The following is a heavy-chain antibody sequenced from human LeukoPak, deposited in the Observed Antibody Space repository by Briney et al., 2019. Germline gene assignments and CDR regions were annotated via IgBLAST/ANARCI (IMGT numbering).Heavy chain of an antibody. V-gene: IGHV1-24*01. CDR1: GYTLTELS. CDR2: FGPEDGET. CDR3: ARESLPYYYDSSGYSYFDY. Sequence: ASVKVSCKVSGYTLTELSMHWVRQAPGKGLEWMGGFGPEDGETIYAQKFQGRVTITADKSTSTAYMELSSLRSEDTAVYYCARESLPYYYDSSGYSYFDYWGQGTLVTVSS. J-gene: IGHJ4*02. D-gene: IGHD3-22*01.